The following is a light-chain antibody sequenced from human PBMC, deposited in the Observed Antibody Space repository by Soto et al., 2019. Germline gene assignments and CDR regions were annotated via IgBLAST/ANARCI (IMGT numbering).Light chain of an antibody. J-gene: IGKJ3*01. CDR3: QHYSNWPPT. V-gene: IGKV3-15*01. CDR2: YAS. CDR1: ESVHSN. Sequence: EMVMTQSPATLSVSPGERVTLSCSASESVHSNLAWYQQKPGQGPSLIIYYASTRVTGVPDRFSGSGSGTEFTLTISSLQSEDFGVYYCQHYSNWPPTFGPGTKVEIK.